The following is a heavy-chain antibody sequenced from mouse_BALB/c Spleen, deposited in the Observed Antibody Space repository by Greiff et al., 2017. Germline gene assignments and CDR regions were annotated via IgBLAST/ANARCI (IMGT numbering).Heavy chain of an antibody. CDR3: ARTGTKGWYFDV. D-gene: IGHD4-1*01. Sequence: QVQLKESGAELVRPGSSVKISCKASGYAFSSYWMNWVKQRPGQGLEWIGQIYPGDGDTNYNGKFKGKATLTADKSSSTAYMQLSSLTSEDSAVYFCARTGTKGWYFDVWGAGTTVTVSS. J-gene: IGHJ1*01. CDR2: IYPGDGDT. V-gene: IGHV1-80*01. CDR1: GYAFSSYW.